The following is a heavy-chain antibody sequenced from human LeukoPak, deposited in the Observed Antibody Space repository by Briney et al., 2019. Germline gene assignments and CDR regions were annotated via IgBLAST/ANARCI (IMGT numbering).Heavy chain of an antibody. CDR3: AKFDSSGYPRALLGY. CDR1: GFTFSSYY. Sequence: GGSLRLSCTASGFTFSSYYMSWSRQAPGKGLEWVSAISGSGGSTSYADSVKGRFTISRDNSKNTLYLQMNSLRDEDTAVYYCAKFDSSGYPRALLGYWGQGTLVTVSS. D-gene: IGHD3-22*01. J-gene: IGHJ4*02. V-gene: IGHV3-23*01. CDR2: ISGSGGST.